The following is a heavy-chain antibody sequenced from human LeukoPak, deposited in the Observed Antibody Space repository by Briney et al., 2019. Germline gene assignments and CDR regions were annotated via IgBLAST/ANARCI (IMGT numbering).Heavy chain of an antibody. CDR1: GFTFSSYS. Sequence: GGSLRLSCAASGFTFSSYSMNWVRQAPGRGLEWVSYISSSSSTIYYADSVKGRFTISRDNAKNSLYLQMNSLRDEDTAVYYCARVDIVATITSWSYWGQGTLVTVSS. J-gene: IGHJ4*02. V-gene: IGHV3-48*02. CDR2: ISSSSSTI. CDR3: ARVDIVATITSWSY. D-gene: IGHD5-12*01.